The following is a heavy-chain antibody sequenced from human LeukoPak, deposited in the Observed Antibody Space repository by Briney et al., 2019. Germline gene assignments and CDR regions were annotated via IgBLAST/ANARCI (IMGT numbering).Heavy chain of an antibody. D-gene: IGHD3-3*01. CDR2: IYHSGST. V-gene: IGHV4-38-2*01. Sequence: SSETLSLTCAVSGYSISSGYYWGWIRQPPGKGLEWIGSIYHSGSTYYNPSLKSRFTISVDASKNQFSLKLSSVTAADTAVYYCARRIFGVVANYFDYWGQGTLVTVSS. CDR1: GYSISSGYY. CDR3: ARRIFGVVANYFDY. J-gene: IGHJ4*02.